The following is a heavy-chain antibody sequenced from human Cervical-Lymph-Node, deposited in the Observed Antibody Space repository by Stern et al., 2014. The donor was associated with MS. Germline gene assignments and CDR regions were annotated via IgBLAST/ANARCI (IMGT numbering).Heavy chain of an antibody. CDR1: GGSISSGGYY. Sequence: QLQLQESGPGLVKPSQTLSLTCTVSGGSISSGGYYWSWIRQHQGKGLAWIGYIYYSGSTYYNPSLKSRVTISVDTSKNQFSLKLSSVTAADTAVYYCARIGYFDPTAFDYWGQGTLVTVSS. CDR3: ARIGYFDPTAFDY. J-gene: IGHJ4*02. CDR2: IYYSGST. D-gene: IGHD3-9*01. V-gene: IGHV4-31*03.